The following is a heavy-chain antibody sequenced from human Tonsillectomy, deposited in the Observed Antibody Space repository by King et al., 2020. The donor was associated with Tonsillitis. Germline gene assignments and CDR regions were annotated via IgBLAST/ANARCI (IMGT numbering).Heavy chain of an antibody. D-gene: IGHD3-10*01. V-gene: IGHV4-34*01. Sequence: VQLQQWGAGLLKPSETLSLTCAVYGGSFSDYYWSWIRQPPGKGLEWIGEINHSGSTNYNPSLKSRVTISVDTSKNQFSLKLSSVTAADTAVYYCARRRSGSYQPFDYWGQGTLVTVSS. J-gene: IGHJ4*02. CDR1: GGSFSDYY. CDR3: ARRRSGSYQPFDY. CDR2: INHSGST.